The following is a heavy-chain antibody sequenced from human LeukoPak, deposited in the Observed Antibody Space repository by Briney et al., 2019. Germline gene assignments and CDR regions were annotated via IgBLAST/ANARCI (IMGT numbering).Heavy chain of an antibody. V-gene: IGHV4-30-2*01. D-gene: IGHD3-22*01. Sequence: SETLSLTCAVSGGSISSGGSSWSWIRQPPGKGLEWIGYIYHSGSTYYNPSLKSRVTISVDRSKNQFSLKLSSVTAADTAVYYCARFYDSSGYYGGYFDYWGQGTLVTVSS. J-gene: IGHJ4*02. CDR2: IYHSGST. CDR3: ARFYDSSGYYGGYFDY. CDR1: GGSISSGGSS.